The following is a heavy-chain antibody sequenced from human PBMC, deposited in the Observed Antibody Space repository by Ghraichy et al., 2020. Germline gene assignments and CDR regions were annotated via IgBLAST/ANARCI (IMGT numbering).Heavy chain of an antibody. Sequence: TLSLTCTVSGGSISPYYWSWIRQPPGKGLEWIGYIYYSGITNYNPSLKSRVTISVDTSKSRFSLKLSSVTAADTAVYYCATNTVTTTSEFDYWGQGTLVTVSS. CDR3: ATNTVTTTSEFDY. D-gene: IGHD4-17*01. J-gene: IGHJ4*02. CDR2: IYYSGIT. V-gene: IGHV4-59*08. CDR1: GGSISPYY.